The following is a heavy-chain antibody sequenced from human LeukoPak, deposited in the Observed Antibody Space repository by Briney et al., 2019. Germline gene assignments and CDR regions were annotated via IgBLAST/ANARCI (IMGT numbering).Heavy chain of an antibody. CDR1: GFTFSSYW. D-gene: IGHD3-3*01. V-gene: IGHV3-7*01. CDR3: ARDAQVRLRSLLGV. J-gene: IGHJ6*04. CDR2: IKQDGSEK. Sequence: PGGSLRLSCAASGFTFSSYWMSWVRQAPGKGLEWVANIKQDGSEKYYVDSVKGRFTISRDNAKNSLYLQMNSLRAEDTAVYYCARDAQVRLRSLLGVWGKGTTVTVSS.